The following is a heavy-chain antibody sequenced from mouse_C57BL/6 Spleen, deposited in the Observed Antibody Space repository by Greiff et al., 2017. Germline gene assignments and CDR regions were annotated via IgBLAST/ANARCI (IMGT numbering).Heavy chain of an antibody. CDR1: GYTFTSYW. Sequence: QVHVKQPGAELVKPGASVKMSCKASGYTFTSYWITWVKQRPGQGLEWIGDIYPGSGSTNYNEKFKSKATLTVDTSSSTAYMQLSSLTSEDSAVYYCASSVDYDEGPYYAMDYWGQGTSVTVSS. CDR2: IYPGSGST. V-gene: IGHV1-55*01. D-gene: IGHD2-4*01. CDR3: ASSVDYDEGPYYAMDY. J-gene: IGHJ4*01.